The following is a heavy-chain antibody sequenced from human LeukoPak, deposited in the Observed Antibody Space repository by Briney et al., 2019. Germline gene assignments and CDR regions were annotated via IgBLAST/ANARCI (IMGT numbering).Heavy chain of an antibody. CDR1: GFTFSSYA. CDR3: AKLLAVTNSYYFNY. V-gene: IGHV3-23*01. Sequence: GGSLRLSCAASGFTFSSYAMSWVRQAPGKGLEWVSTISGSGSGGSTYYADSVKGRFTISRDDSKDTLYLQMNSLRAEDTAVYYCAKLLAVTNSYYFNYWGQGTLVTVSS. J-gene: IGHJ4*02. CDR2: ISGSGSGGST. D-gene: IGHD6-19*01.